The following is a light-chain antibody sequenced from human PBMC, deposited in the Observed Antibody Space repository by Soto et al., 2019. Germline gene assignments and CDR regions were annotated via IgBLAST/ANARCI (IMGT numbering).Light chain of an antibody. Sequence: DIQMTQSPSTLSASVGDRVTITCRASQRISTWLGWYQQKPGKAPKLLIYDVSNLQSGVPSRFSGSRSGTEFTLTIDSLQTDDSAVYHCQQYRTHSTFGQGTKLEIK. V-gene: IGKV1-5*01. CDR2: DVS. J-gene: IGKJ2*01. CDR3: QQYRTHST. CDR1: QRISTW.